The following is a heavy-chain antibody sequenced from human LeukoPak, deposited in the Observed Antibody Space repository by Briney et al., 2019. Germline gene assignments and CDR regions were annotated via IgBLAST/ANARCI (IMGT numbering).Heavy chain of an antibody. J-gene: IGHJ2*01. Sequence: SQTLSLTCAISGDSVSSNSAAWNWIRQSPSRGLEWLGRTYYRSKWYNDYAVSVKSRIIINPDTSKNQFSLQLNSVTPEDTAVYFCAREKGPNWGSLYFDLWGRGTLVTVSS. CDR3: AREKGPNWGSLYFDL. CDR2: TYYRSKWYN. D-gene: IGHD7-27*01. V-gene: IGHV6-1*01. CDR1: GDSVSSNSAA.